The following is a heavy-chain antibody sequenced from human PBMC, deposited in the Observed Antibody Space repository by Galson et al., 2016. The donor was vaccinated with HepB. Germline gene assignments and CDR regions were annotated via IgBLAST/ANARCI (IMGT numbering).Heavy chain of an antibody. CDR3: ARGLAAAWESLAY. D-gene: IGHD1-26*01. Sequence: TLSLTCTVSGDSISTSAYYWSWIRQHPGRGLEWIGYIYYSGTTYYNPSLKSRLIISVDTSKNQFSLELSSVTAADTAVYYCARGLAAAWESLAYWGQGTLVTVSS. V-gene: IGHV4-31*03. J-gene: IGHJ4*02. CDR1: GDSISTSAYY. CDR2: IYYSGTT.